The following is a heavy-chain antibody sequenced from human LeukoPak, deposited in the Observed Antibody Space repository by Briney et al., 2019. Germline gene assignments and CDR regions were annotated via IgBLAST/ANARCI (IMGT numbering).Heavy chain of an antibody. Sequence: GGSLRLSCAASGFTFSSYGMHWVRQAPGKGLEWVAVISYDGSNKYYADSVKGRFTISRDNSKNTLYLQMNSLRAEDTAVYYCARDHHELNWNFPRLSFWGQGTLVTVSS. V-gene: IGHV3-30*03. J-gene: IGHJ4*02. D-gene: IGHD1-7*01. CDR1: GFTFSSYG. CDR2: ISYDGSNK. CDR3: ARDHHELNWNFPRLSF.